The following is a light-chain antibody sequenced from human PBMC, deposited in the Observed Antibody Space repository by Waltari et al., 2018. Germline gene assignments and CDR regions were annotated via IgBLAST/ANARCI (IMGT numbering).Light chain of an antibody. CDR2: RKL. CDR3: LAWDTSLATWV. CDR1: SNNVGREG. V-gene: IGLV10-54*01. Sequence: QAGLTQPPSVSKALNQTATLTCLGTSNNVGREGALWLQWDQGQPPKLLSVRKLDRPSGISERFSASRSGNIASLTINGLQPEDETDYLCLAWDTSLATWVSGGGTRLTVL. J-gene: IGLJ3*02.